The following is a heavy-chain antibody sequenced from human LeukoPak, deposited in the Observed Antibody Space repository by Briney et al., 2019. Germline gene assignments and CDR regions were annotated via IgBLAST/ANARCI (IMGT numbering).Heavy chain of an antibody. D-gene: IGHD3-22*01. CDR3: ARGPHFYDSSGYYSTNGDY. CDR1: GGSFSGYY. J-gene: IGHJ4*02. CDR2: INHSGST. Sequence: KASETLSLTCAVYGGSFSGYYWSWIRQPPGKGLEWIGEINHSGSTNYNPSLKSRVTISVDTSKNQFSLKLSSVTAADTAVYYCARGPHFYDSSGYYSTNGDYWGQGTLVTVSS. V-gene: IGHV4-34*01.